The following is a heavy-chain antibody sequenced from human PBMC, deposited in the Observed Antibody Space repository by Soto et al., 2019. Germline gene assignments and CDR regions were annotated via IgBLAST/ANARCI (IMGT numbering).Heavy chain of an antibody. CDR3: ASLDLIGAAAFDI. J-gene: IGHJ3*02. V-gene: IGHV4-59*08. D-gene: IGHD2-21*01. CDR2: IYYSGST. Sequence: PSETLSLTCTVSGGSISNSYWSWIRQPPGKGLEWIGYIYYSGSTNYNPSLKSRVTISVDTSKNQFSLKLSSVTAADTAVYFCASLDLIGAAAFDIWGQGTMVTVSS. CDR1: GGSISNSY.